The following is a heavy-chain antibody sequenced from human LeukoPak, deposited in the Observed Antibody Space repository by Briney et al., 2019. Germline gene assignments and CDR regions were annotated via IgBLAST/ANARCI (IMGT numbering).Heavy chain of an antibody. CDR2: IYIDGST. V-gene: IGHV3-66*01. CDR3: AKERSLEIAVAGTIFDY. D-gene: IGHD6-19*01. Sequence: PGGSLRLSCAVSGFTVSSNYMSWVRQAPGKGLEWVSVIYIDGSTYYADSVKGRFTISRDNSKNMIYLEMSSLKAEDTAVYYCAKERSLEIAVAGTIFDYWGQGTLVTVSS. J-gene: IGHJ4*02. CDR1: GFTVSSNY.